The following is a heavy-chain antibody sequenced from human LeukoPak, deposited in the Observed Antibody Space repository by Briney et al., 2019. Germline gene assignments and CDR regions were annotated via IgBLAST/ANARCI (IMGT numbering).Heavy chain of an antibody. CDR2: ISAYNGNT. D-gene: IGHD2-8*01. CDR1: GYTFTSYG. J-gene: IGHJ4*02. Sequence: GASVKVSCKASGYTFTSYGISWVRQAPGQGLEWMGWISAYNGNTNYAQKLQGRVTMTTDTSTSTAYMELRSLRSDDTAVYYCAREMGYCTNGVCYFFDYWGQGTLVTVSS. V-gene: IGHV1-18*01. CDR3: AREMGYCTNGVCYFFDY.